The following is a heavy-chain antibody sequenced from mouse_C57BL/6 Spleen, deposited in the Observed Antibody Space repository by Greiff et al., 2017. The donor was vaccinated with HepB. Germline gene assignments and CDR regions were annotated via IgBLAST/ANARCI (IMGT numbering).Heavy chain of an antibody. Sequence: EVKLVESEGGLVQPGSSMKLSCTASGFTFSDYYMAWVRQVPEKGLEWVANINYDGSSTYYLDSLKSRFIISRDNAKNILYLQMSSLKSEDTATYYCARGIYYAMDYWGQGTSVTVSS. CDR1: GFTFSDYY. V-gene: IGHV5-16*01. J-gene: IGHJ4*01. CDR2: INYDGSST. CDR3: ARGIYYAMDY.